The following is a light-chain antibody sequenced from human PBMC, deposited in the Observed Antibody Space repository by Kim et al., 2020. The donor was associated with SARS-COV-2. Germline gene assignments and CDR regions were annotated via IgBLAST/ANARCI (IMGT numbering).Light chain of an antibody. J-gene: IGKJ5*01. Sequence: SPGEKVTHSCRASQTIRSNYLAWYQQNPGQAPRLLIYGASSRATGIPDRFSGGGSGTDFTLTISRLEPEDFAVYYCQQYGSSPNTFGQGTRLEIK. CDR1: QTIRSNY. CDR3: QQYGSSPNT. V-gene: IGKV3-20*01. CDR2: GAS.